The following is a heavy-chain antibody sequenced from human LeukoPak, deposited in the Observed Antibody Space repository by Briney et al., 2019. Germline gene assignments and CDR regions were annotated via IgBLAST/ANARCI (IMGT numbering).Heavy chain of an antibody. D-gene: IGHD6-13*01. Sequence: PGGSLRLSCAASGFTFSSYWMSWVRQAPEKGLEWVANIKQDGSEKLYVDSVKGRFTISRDNAKNSLFLQMNSLRAEDTAVYYCARACSMTTCNFDYWGQGTLVTVSS. CDR2: IKQDGSEK. J-gene: IGHJ4*02. CDR3: ARACSMTTCNFDY. V-gene: IGHV3-7*01. CDR1: GFTFSSYW.